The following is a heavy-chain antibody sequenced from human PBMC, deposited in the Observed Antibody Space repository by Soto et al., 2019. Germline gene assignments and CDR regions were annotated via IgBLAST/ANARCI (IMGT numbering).Heavy chain of an antibody. V-gene: IGHV3-7*01. Sequence: EVQLVESGGGLVQPGESLRLSCAASGFAFGRSGMGWVRQAPEKGLEWVAIVSEDGSVKHYMDSVEGRFTISRDNAKKSLYLQMNGLRVDDTSIYYGVRYPAFGAVDYWGQGTLVTVSS. CDR3: VRYPAFGAVDY. J-gene: IGHJ4*02. CDR2: VSEDGSVK. CDR1: GFAFGRSG. D-gene: IGHD3-10*01.